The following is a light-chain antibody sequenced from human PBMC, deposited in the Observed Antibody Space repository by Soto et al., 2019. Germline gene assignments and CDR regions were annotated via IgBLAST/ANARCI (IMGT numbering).Light chain of an antibody. J-gene: IGLJ1*01. CDR2: EVS. V-gene: IGLV2-14*01. Sequence: QSALPQPASVSGSPGQSITISCTGTSSDVGGYNYVSWYQQHPGKAPKLMIYEVSNRPSGVSNRFAGSKSGNTASLTISGRQAEDEADYYCSSYTSSSIDYVFGTGTKLTVL. CDR3: SSYTSSSIDYV. CDR1: SSDVGGYNY.